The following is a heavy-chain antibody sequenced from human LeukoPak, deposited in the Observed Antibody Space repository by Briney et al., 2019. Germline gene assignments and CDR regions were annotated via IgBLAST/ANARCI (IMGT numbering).Heavy chain of an antibody. D-gene: IGHD3-10*01. CDR3: VAMLRGVGY. Sequence: GGSLRLSCAPSGFTLSDHEMDWVRQAPGKGLEWVGRSRNKINNYTTKYAASVKGTLTISRDDSRNSLYLQMNSLKTEDTAVYYCVAMLRGVGYWGQGTLVTVSS. CDR2: SRNKINNYTT. V-gene: IGHV3-72*01. J-gene: IGHJ4*02. CDR1: GFTLSDHE.